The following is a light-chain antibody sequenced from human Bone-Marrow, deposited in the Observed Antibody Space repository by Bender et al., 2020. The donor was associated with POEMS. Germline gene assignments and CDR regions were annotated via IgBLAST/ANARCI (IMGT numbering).Light chain of an antibody. CDR3: SSYSGTGSPVI. Sequence: QSALTQPASVSGSPGQSITISCIGTTSDIGTYNYVSWYQQHPGKAPKLMIFDVTNRPSGVSNRFSGSKSGNTASLTISGLQAEDEADYYCSSYSGTGSPVIFGGGTTLTVL. J-gene: IGLJ2*01. CDR1: TSDIGTYNY. V-gene: IGLV2-14*03. CDR2: DVT.